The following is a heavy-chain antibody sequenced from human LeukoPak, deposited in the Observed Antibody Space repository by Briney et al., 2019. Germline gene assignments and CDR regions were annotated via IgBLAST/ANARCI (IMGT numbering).Heavy chain of an antibody. D-gene: IGHD6-13*01. V-gene: IGHV3-23*01. CDR1: GFTFSSYA. J-gene: IGHJ4*02. CDR2: ISGSGGST. CDR3: ARVGSTVAAGTPDY. Sequence: GGSLRLSCAASGFTFSSYAMSWVRQAPGKGLEWVSGISGSGGSTYYADSVKGRFTISRDNSKNTLYLQMNSLRAEDTAVYYCARVGSTVAAGTPDYWGQGTLVTVSS.